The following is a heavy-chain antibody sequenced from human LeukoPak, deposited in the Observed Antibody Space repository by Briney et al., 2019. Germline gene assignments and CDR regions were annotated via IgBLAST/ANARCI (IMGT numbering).Heavy chain of an antibody. D-gene: IGHD3-22*01. Sequence: SVKVSCKASGYTFTSYDINWVRQAPGQGLEWMGGIIPIFGTANYAQKFQGRVTITADESTSTAYMELSSLRSEDAAVYYCARARVPYYYDSSGYYDFDYWGQGTLVTVSS. J-gene: IGHJ4*02. CDR3: ARARVPYYYDSSGYYDFDY. CDR2: IIPIFGTA. V-gene: IGHV1-69*13. CDR1: GYTFTSYD.